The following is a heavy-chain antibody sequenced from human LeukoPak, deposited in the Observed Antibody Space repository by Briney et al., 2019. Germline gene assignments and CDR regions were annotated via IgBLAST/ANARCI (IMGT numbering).Heavy chain of an antibody. Sequence: SETLSLTCAVYGGSFSGYYWSWIRQPPGKGLEWIGEINHSGSTNYNPSLKSRVTISVDTSKNQFSLKLSSVTAADTAVYYCARRRYYYDSSGYYDAFDIWGQGTMVTVSS. V-gene: IGHV4-34*01. J-gene: IGHJ3*02. CDR3: ARRRYYYDSSGYYDAFDI. CDR1: GGSFSGYY. CDR2: INHSGST. D-gene: IGHD3-22*01.